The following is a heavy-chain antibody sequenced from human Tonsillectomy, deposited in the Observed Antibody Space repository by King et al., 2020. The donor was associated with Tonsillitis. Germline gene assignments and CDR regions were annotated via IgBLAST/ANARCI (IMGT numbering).Heavy chain of an antibody. CDR3: ARDRLGYYHESSDEGGGASDI. J-gene: IGHJ3*02. V-gene: IGHV1-69*01. CDR2: IIPIFGTA. Sequence: VQLVESGAEVKKPGSSVKVSCKASGGTFSSYAISWVRQATGQGLEWMGGIIPIFGTAIYAQKFQGRVTITADEFTSTAYMELSSLRSEDTAVYYCARDRLGYYHESSDEGGGASDIWGQGTMVTVSS. D-gene: IGHD3-22*01. CDR1: GGTFSSYA.